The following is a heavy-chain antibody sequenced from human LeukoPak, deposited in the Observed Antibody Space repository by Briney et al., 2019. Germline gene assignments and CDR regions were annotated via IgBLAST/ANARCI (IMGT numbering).Heavy chain of an antibody. V-gene: IGHV3-23*01. CDR2: ISSGGGST. J-gene: IGHJ4*02. CDR1: GFTFSSYA. D-gene: IGHD3-10*01. Sequence: GGSLRLSCAGSGFTFSSYAMSWVRQAPGKGLEWVSGISSGGGSTYYADSVKGRFTISGDNSKNTLDLEMNSLRAEDTAVYYCAKDVGGYYFTYWSGCFAHWGQGTLVTVSS. CDR3: AKDVGGYYFTYWSGCFAH.